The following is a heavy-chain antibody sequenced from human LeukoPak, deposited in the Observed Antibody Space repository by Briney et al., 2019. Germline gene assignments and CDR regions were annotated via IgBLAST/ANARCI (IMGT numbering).Heavy chain of an antibody. V-gene: IGHV4-34*01. CDR1: GGSFSGYY. CDR3: ARGPRGNFDY. J-gene: IGHJ4*02. CDR2: INHSGST. Sequence: PSETLSLTCAVYGGSFSGYYWSWIRQPPGKGLEWIGEINHSGSTNYNPSLKSRVTISVDTSKNQSSLKLSSVTAADTAVYYCARGPRGNFDYWGQGTLVTVSS. D-gene: IGHD3-16*01.